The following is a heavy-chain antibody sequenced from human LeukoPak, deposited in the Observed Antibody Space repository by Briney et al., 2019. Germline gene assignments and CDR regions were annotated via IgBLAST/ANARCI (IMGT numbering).Heavy chain of an antibody. D-gene: IGHD6-19*01. Sequence: SETLSLTCTVSGGSISSYYWSWIRQPPGKGLELIGYIYYSGSTNYNPSLKSRVTISVDTSKNQFSLMLSSVTAADTAVYYCATNLGPNSSGWYRGWNYFDYWGQGTLGTVSS. CDR1: GGSISSYY. CDR2: IYYSGST. CDR3: ATNLGPNSSGWYRGWNYFDY. J-gene: IGHJ4*02. V-gene: IGHV4-59*08.